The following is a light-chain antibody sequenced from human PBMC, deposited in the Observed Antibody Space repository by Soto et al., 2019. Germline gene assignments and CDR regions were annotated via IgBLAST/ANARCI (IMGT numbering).Light chain of an antibody. V-gene: IGKV1-5*03. J-gene: IGKJ4*01. Sequence: DIQMTQSPSTLSASVGDRVTITCRASQTISIYLAWYQQKPGRAPKVLIYKTSTLESGVPSRFSGSGSGTEFILTVSSLQPDDVATYYCQHYNGYPISFGGGTKVEIK. CDR1: QTISIY. CDR2: KTS. CDR3: QHYNGYPIS.